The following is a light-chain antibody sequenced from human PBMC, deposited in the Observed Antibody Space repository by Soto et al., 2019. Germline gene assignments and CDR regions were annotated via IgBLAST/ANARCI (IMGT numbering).Light chain of an antibody. J-gene: IGLJ1*01. CDR2: DVT. Sequence: QSVLTQPASVSGSPGQSISISCIGTSSDVGAFNYVSWYQHHPGKAPQLIIYDVTSRPSGVSNRFSASKFGNTASLTISGLQAEDEADYYCSSYTTRNTEVFGTGTKVTVL. CDR1: SSDVGAFNY. CDR3: SSYTTRNTEV. V-gene: IGLV2-14*03.